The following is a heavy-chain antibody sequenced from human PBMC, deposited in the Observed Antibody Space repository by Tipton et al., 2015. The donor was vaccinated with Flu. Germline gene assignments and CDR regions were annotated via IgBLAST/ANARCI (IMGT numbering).Heavy chain of an antibody. J-gene: IGHJ4*02. Sequence: TLSLTCTVSGDSLSGYYWSWIRQPAGKGLEWIGRIYTGGSSYYNPSLKSRVTMSVDTSKNQFSLKLDSMTAADTAVYFCARDGYSGYDFGYYFDSWGQGTLVTVST. CDR1: GDSLSGYY. V-gene: IGHV4-4*07. CDR2: IYTGGSS. CDR3: ARDGYSGYDFGYYFDS. D-gene: IGHD5-12*01.